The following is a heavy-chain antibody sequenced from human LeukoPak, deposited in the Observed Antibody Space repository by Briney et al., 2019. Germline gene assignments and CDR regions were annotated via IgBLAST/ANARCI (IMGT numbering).Heavy chain of an antibody. CDR1: GFTFSSYA. CDR3: ARPLAAPGY. V-gene: IGHV3-30*04. D-gene: IGHD6-6*01. CDR2: ISYDGSNK. Sequence: GGSLRLSCAASGFTFSSYAMHWVRQAPGKGLEWVAVISYDGSNKYYADSVKGRFTISRDNSKNMLYLQMNSLRAEDTAVYYCARPLAAPGYWGQGTLVTVSS. J-gene: IGHJ4*02.